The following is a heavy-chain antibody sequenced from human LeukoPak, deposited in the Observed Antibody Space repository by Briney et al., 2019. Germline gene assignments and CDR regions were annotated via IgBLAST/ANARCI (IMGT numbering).Heavy chain of an antibody. CDR3: ARVDAAAGMS. Sequence: PSETLSFTCTVSGGSISSYYWSWIRQPPGKGLEWIGYIYYSGSTNYNPSLKSRVTISVDTSKNQFSLKLSSVTAADTAVYYCARVDAAAGMSWGQGTLVTVSS. CDR1: GGSISSYY. CDR2: IYYSGST. V-gene: IGHV4-59*01. J-gene: IGHJ4*02. D-gene: IGHD6-13*01.